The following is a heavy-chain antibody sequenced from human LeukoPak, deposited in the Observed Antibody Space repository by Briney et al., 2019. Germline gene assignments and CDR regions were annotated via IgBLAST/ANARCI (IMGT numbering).Heavy chain of an antibody. CDR2: ISSSSSTI. D-gene: IGHD3-9*01. J-gene: IGHJ4*02. Sequence: PGGSLRLSCAASGFTFSSYSMNWVRQAPGKGLEWVSYISSSSSTIYYADSVKGRFTISRDNAKNSLYLQMNSLRAEDTAVYYCARVGGRYFDWLLSPYFDYWGQGTLVTVSS. V-gene: IGHV3-48*04. CDR3: ARVGGRYFDWLLSPYFDY. CDR1: GFTFSSYS.